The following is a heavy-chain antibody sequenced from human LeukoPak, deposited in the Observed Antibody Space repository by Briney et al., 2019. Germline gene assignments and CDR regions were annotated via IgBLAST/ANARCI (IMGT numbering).Heavy chain of an antibody. CDR3: ARKNEQGVTDF. CDR2: ISYHGSNI. CDR1: GFTFTCCG. J-gene: IGHJ4*02. D-gene: IGHD1-1*01. Sequence: GRSLRLSCAASGFTFTCCGMHWVRQTPGKGLEWLAVISYHGSNIYYADSVKGRFTISRDNSKNTAFLQMNSLRPEDTALYYCARKNEQGVTDFWGQGALVTVSA. V-gene: IGHV3-30*03.